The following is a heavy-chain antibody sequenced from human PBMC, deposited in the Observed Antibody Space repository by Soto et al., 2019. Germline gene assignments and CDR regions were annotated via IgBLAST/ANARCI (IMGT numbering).Heavy chain of an antibody. Sequence: EVQLVESGGGLVKPGGSLRLSCAASGFTFSSYSMNWVRQAPGKGLKWVSSISSSSSYIYYADSVKGRFTISRDNAKNSLYLQMNSLRAEDTAVYYCARPPYYYDSSGYLGYWGQGTLVTVSS. J-gene: IGHJ4*02. CDR1: GFTFSSYS. D-gene: IGHD3-22*01. V-gene: IGHV3-21*01. CDR2: ISSSSSYI. CDR3: ARPPYYYDSSGYLGY.